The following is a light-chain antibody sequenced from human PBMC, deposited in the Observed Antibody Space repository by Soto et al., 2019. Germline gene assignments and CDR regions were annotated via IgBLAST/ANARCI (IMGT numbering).Light chain of an antibody. V-gene: IGLV2-11*01. CDR3: CSYAGSYTYV. CDR1: SSDVGGYNY. CDR2: DVS. Sequence: QSALTQPRSVSGSPGQSVTISCTGSSSDVGGYNYVSWYQQHPGKAPKLMIYDVSKRPSGVPDRFSGSKSDNTASLTISGLQAEDEADYYYCSYAGSYTYVFGTGTKVTVL. J-gene: IGLJ1*01.